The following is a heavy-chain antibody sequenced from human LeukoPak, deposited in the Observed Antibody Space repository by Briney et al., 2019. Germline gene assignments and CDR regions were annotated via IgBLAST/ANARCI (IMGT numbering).Heavy chain of an antibody. CDR2: MNPNSGNT. V-gene: IGHV1-8*02. CDR3: ARGPLFGDAFDI. CDR1: GYTFTSYY. D-gene: IGHD3-10*02. Sequence: ASVKVSCKASGYTFTSYYMHWVRQATGQGLEWMGWMNPNSGNTGYAQKFQGRVTMTRNTSISTAYMELSSLRSEDTAVYYCARGPLFGDAFDIWGQGTMVTVSS. J-gene: IGHJ3*02.